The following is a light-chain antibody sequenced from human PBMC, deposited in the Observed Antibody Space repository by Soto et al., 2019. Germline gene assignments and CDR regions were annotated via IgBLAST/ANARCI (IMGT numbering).Light chain of an antibody. CDR2: GAY. CDR3: QEYGTSRT. V-gene: IGKV3-20*01. CDR1: QSVTSSY. J-gene: IGKJ1*01. Sequence: EIVLTQSPGTLSLSPGERATLSCRASQSVTSSYLAWYQQKPGQAPRLLIYGAYYRATGIPDRFSGSGSGTDFTLTISRLEPEDFAVYYCQEYGTSRTFGLGTKVDIK.